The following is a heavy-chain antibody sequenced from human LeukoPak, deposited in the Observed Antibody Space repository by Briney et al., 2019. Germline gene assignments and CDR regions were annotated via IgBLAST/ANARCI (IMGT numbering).Heavy chain of an antibody. D-gene: IGHD6-13*01. Sequence: PGGSLRLSCAASGFTFSSYSMNWVRQAPGKGLEWVPSISSSSSYIYYADSVKGRFTISRDNAKNSLYLQMNSLRAEDTAVYYCARDSIGKTAAGISNYWGQGTLVTVSS. CDR1: GFTFSSYS. V-gene: IGHV3-21*01. J-gene: IGHJ4*02. CDR3: ARDSIGKTAAGISNY. CDR2: ISSSSSYI.